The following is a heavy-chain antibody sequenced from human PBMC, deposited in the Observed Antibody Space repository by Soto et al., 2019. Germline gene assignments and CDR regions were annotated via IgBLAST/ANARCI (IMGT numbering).Heavy chain of an antibody. D-gene: IGHD3-10*01. CDR1: GFTFSDFG. CDR3: ARVAGRGSGSRYFDD. J-gene: IGHJ4*01. Sequence: QVQLVQSGAEVTKPGASVKVSCKTSGFTFSDFGITWVRQAPGQGLEWVGWSVAGSGNTVDARDFQGRVIVSTDRSTNTAYMELRSPTSDDTAHYFCARVAGRGSGSRYFDDWGHGTLVTVSS. V-gene: IGHV1-18*01. CDR2: SVAGSGNT.